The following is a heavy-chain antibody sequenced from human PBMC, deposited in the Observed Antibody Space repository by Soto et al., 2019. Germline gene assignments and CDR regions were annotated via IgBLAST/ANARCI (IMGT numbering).Heavy chain of an antibody. D-gene: IGHD3-10*01. J-gene: IGHJ5*02. Sequence: GASVKVSCKASGYTFTSYDINWVRQATGQGLEWMGWMNPNSGNTGYAQKFQGRVTMTRNTSISTAYMELSSLRSEDTAVYYCARPDHYYGSGSYPPFDPWGQGTLVTVSS. V-gene: IGHV1-8*01. CDR2: MNPNSGNT. CDR1: GYTFTSYD. CDR3: ARPDHYYGSGSYPPFDP.